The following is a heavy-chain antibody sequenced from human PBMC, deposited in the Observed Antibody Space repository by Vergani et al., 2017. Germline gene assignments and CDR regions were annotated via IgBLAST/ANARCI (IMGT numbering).Heavy chain of an antibody. CDR1: GFTFSSYA. CDR3: AREVVRGSTNWFDP. Sequence: EVQLLESGGGLVQPGGSLRLSCAASGFTFSSYAMSWVRQAPGKGLEWVSVIYSGGSSTYYADSVKGRFTISRDNSKNTLYLQMNSLRAEDTAVYYCAREVVRGSTNWFDPWGQGTLVTVSS. V-gene: IGHV3-23*03. CDR2: IYSGGSST. J-gene: IGHJ5*02. D-gene: IGHD3-10*01.